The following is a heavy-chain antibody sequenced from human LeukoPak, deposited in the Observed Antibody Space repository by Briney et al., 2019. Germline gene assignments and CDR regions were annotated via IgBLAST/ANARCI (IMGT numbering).Heavy chain of an antibody. Sequence: PGGSLRLSCAASGFTFSSFAMSWVRQAPGKGLEWVSAISGSGGSTYYADSVKGRFTISRDNSKNTLYLQMNSLIADDTTVYYGAKENHYYGSGREEHDDWRQETLVTDSS. V-gene: IGHV3-23*01. CDR2: ISGSGGST. CDR1: GFTFSSFA. J-gene: IGHJ4*02. CDR3: AKENHYYGSGREEHDD. D-gene: IGHD3-10*01.